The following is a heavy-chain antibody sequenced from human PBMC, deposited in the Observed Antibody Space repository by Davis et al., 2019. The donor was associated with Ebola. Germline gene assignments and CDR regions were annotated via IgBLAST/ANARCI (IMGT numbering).Heavy chain of an antibody. J-gene: IGHJ4*02. CDR3: ARARIAAAGTLFDY. V-gene: IGHV4-59*01. CDR2: IYYSGST. D-gene: IGHD6-13*01. Sequence: SETLSLTCAVYGGSFSGYYWSWIRQPPGKGLEWIGYIYYSGSTNYNPSLKSRVTISVDTSKNQFSLKLSSVTAADTAVYYCARARIAAAGTLFDYWGQGTLVTVSS. CDR1: GGSFSGYY.